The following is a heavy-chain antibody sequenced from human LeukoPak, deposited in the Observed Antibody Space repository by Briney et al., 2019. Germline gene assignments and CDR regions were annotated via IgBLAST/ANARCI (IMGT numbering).Heavy chain of an antibody. V-gene: IGHV3-23*01. CDR3: AKGILSGSYYFDF. D-gene: IGHD1-26*01. Sequence: QPGGSLRLSCAASGFTFSSYAMSWVGQAPGKGLEWVSVISGSGGSTYYADSVKGRFTISRDNSKNTLYLQMNSRRGEDTAVFCCAKGILSGSYYFDFWGQGTLVTVSS. CDR1: GFTFSSYA. CDR2: ISGSGGST. J-gene: IGHJ4*02.